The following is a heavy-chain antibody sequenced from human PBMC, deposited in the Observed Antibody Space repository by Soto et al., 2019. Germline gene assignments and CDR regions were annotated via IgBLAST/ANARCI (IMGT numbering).Heavy chain of an antibody. J-gene: IGHJ4*02. V-gene: IGHV1-69*13. CDR1: GGTFSSYA. CDR2: IIPIFGTA. CDR3: ARDTVDTPMVTSPFGY. Sequence: SVKVSCKASGGTFSSYAISWVRQAPGQGLEWMGGIIPIFGTANYAQKFQGRVTITADESTSTAYMELSSLRSEDTAVHYCARDTVDTPMVTSPFGYWGQGPLVTVSS. D-gene: IGHD5-18*01.